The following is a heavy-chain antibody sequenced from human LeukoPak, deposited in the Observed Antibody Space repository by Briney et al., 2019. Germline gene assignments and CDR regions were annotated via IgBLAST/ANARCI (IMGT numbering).Heavy chain of an antibody. V-gene: IGHV4-61*10. Sequence: AAATLSLTYTVACGSISSCSYCWRWIRGPGGKGLEWIGYIDYNGNTNYNPSLKSPFTVAIYTTNNQFSWKLSYATAADTALYYCARGRPNCSRTSCYSDAFDIWGQGTMVTVSS. CDR2: IDYNGNT. J-gene: IGHJ3*02. CDR3: ARGRPNCSRTSCYSDAFDI. D-gene: IGHD2-2*01. CDR1: CGSISSCSYC.